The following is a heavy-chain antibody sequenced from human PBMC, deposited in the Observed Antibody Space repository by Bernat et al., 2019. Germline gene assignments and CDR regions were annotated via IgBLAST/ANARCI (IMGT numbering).Heavy chain of an antibody. CDR2: IGGSGDGT. CDR1: GFTFSSSA. J-gene: IGHJ5*02. CDR3: VKDCRGGGNYGWFDR. V-gene: IGHV3-23*01. Sequence: EVQLLESGGGLVQPGGSLGLSCAASGFTFSSSAMSWVRQTPGKGLEWVSAIGGSGDGTYYADSVKGRFTISGDNSKKTLYLQMNSLRAEDTALYYCVKDCRGGGNYGWFDRWGQGTLVTVSS. D-gene: IGHD4-23*01.